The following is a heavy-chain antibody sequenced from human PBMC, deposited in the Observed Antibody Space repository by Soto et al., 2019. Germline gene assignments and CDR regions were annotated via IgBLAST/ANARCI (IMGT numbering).Heavy chain of an antibody. D-gene: IGHD4-17*01. Sequence: SETLSLTCTVSGGSISSGGYYWSWIRQHPGTGLEWIGYIYYSGSTYYNPSLKSRVTISVDTSKNQFSLKLSSVTAADTAVYYCARGSYGGNSPPDPYYYYGMDVWGQGTTVTVSS. CDR2: IYYSGST. V-gene: IGHV4-31*03. J-gene: IGHJ6*02. CDR3: ARGSYGGNSPPDPYYYYGMDV. CDR1: GGSISSGGYY.